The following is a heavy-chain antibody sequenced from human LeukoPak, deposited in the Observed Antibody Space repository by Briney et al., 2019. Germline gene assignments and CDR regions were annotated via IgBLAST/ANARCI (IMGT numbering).Heavy chain of an antibody. D-gene: IGHD3-10*01. CDR1: GGSISSGDYY. J-gene: IGHJ6*04. CDR2: IYYSGST. Sequence: SQTLSLTCTVSGGSISSGDYYWSWIRQPPGKGLEWIGYIYYSGSTYYNPSLKSRVTISVDTSKNQFSLKLSSVTAADTAVYYCARETRGSGSPGMDVWGKGITVTVSS. CDR3: ARETRGSGSPGMDV. V-gene: IGHV4-30-4*01.